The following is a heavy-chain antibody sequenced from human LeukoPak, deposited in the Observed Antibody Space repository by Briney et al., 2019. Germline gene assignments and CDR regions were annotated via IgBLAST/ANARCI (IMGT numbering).Heavy chain of an antibody. CDR2: ISSSSSYI. Sequence: GGSLRLSCAASGFTFSSYSMNWVRQAPGKGLEWVSSISSSSSYIYYADSVKGRFTISRDNAKNSLYLQMNSLRAEDTAVYYCARDPDFWSGYYGDYWGQGTLVTVTS. CDR1: GFTFSSYS. CDR3: ARDPDFWSGYYGDY. D-gene: IGHD3-3*01. V-gene: IGHV3-21*01. J-gene: IGHJ4*02.